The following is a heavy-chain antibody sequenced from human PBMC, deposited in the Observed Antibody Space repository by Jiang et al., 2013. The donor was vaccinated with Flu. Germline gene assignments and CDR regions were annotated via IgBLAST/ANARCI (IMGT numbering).Heavy chain of an antibody. Sequence: SGAEVKKTGSSVKVSCKASGWTFTYRYLHWVRQAPGQALEWMGWITPFNGNSNYAQKFQGRVTITADDSTSTVYMELSSLRSEDKAVYYCASPRRGGSGSYVPFEYWGQGTLVTVSS. J-gene: IGHJ4*02. CDR1: GWTFTYRY. D-gene: IGHD3-10*01. V-gene: IGHV1-45*02. CDR3: ASPRRGGSGSYVPFEY. CDR2: ITPFNGNS.